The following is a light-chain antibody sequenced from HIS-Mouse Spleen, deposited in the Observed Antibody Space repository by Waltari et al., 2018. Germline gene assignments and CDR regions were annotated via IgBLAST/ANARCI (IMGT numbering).Light chain of an antibody. CDR2: DVS. Sequence: QSPLTQPPSVSWSPGQSVTISSTGTSRDVGGYNYVHWYQQHPGKAPKLMIYDVSQRPSGVPDRFSGSKSGNTASLTISGLQAEDEADYYCCSYAGSYTYVFGTGTKVTVL. V-gene: IGLV2-11*01. J-gene: IGLJ1*01. CDR1: SRDVGGYNY. CDR3: CSYAGSYTYV.